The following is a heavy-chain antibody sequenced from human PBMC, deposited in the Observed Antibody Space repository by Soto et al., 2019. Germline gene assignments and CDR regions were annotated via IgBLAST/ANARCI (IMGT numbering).Heavy chain of an antibody. CDR1: GGTFSSYA. CDR2: IIPIFGTA. CDR3: AREISPTMTLNYYYYGMDV. D-gene: IGHD3-22*01. J-gene: IGHJ6*02. Sequence: QVQLVQSGAEVKKPGSSVKVSCKASGGTFSSYAISWVRQAPGQGLEWMGGIIPIFGTANYAQQFQGRVTITADKSTSTAYMELSSLRSEDTAVYYCAREISPTMTLNYYYYGMDVWGQGTTVTVSS. V-gene: IGHV1-69*06.